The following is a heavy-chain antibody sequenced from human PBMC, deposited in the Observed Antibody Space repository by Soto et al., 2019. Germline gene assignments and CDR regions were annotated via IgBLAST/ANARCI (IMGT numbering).Heavy chain of an antibody. J-gene: IGHJ3*02. Sequence: SETLSLTCTVSGGSISSSSFYWGWIRQPPGKGLEWIGSIYYSGSTYYNPSLKSRVTISVDTSKNQFSLKLSSVTATDTAVYYCASSGSWHDAFDIWGKGTLVTVS. D-gene: IGHD6-13*01. CDR1: GGSISSSSFY. CDR3: ASSGSWHDAFDI. CDR2: IYYSGST. V-gene: IGHV4-39*01.